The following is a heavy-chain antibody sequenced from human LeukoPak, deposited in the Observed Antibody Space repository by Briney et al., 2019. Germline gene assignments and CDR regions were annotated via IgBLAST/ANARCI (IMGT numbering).Heavy chain of an antibody. J-gene: IGHJ4*02. Sequence: GGSLRLSCAASGFTFSSYSMNWVRQAPGKGLEWVSSISSSSSYIYYADSVKGRFTISRDNAKNSLYLQMNSLRAEDTAVYYCGRDLNYYDSSGYYAKHLDYWGQGTLVTVSS. CDR1: GFTFSSYS. CDR2: ISSSSSYI. V-gene: IGHV3-21*01. D-gene: IGHD3-22*01. CDR3: GRDLNYYDSSGYYAKHLDY.